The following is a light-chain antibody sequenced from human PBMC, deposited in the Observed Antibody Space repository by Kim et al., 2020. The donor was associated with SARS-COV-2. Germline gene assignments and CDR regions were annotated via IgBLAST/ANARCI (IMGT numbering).Light chain of an antibody. CDR2: GKN. CDR3: NYRDSGSNHLV. CDR1: TLTAYY. Sequence: ALAHTGRTTCQLYTLTAYYASWYQQNPGQAPVLVIYGKNNRPSEIPDRFSGSNSGDAAPFTITWAPAEDEADYYCNYRDSGSNHLVFATGTKVTVL. J-gene: IGLJ1*01. V-gene: IGLV3-19*01.